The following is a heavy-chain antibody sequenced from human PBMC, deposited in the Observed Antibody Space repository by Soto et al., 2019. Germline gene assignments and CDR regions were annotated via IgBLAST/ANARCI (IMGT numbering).Heavy chain of an antibody. Sequence: SETLSLTCTVSGGSISSYYWSWIRQPPGKGLEWIGYIYYSGRTNYTPSLKSRVTISVDTSKNQFSLKLSSVTAADTAVYYCARGSVRGVHGMDVWGQGTTVTVS. J-gene: IGHJ6*02. D-gene: IGHD3-10*02. V-gene: IGHV4-59*01. CDR3: ARGSVRGVHGMDV. CDR1: GGSISSYY. CDR2: IYYSGRT.